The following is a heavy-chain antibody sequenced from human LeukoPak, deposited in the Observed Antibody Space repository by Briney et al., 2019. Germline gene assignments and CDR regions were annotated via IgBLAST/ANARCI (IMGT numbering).Heavy chain of an antibody. CDR3: ASWAAAGDYFDY. D-gene: IGHD6-13*01. CDR1: GGSFSGYY. J-gene: IGHJ4*02. CDR2: INHSGST. Sequence: SETLSLTCAVYGGSFSGYYWSWIRQPPGKGLEWIGEINHSGSTNYNPSLKSRVTISVDTSKNQFSLKLSSVTAADTAVYYCASWAAAGDYFDYWGQGTPVTVSS. V-gene: IGHV4-34*01.